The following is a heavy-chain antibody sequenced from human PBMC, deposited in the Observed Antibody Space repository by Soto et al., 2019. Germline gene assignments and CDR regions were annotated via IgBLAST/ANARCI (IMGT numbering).Heavy chain of an antibody. CDR3: ARDSGGGYNYYYYYGMDV. CDR1: GGSISSGDYY. J-gene: IGHJ6*02. D-gene: IGHD1-26*01. Sequence: SETLSLTCTVSGGSISSGDYYWSWIRQPPGKGLEWIGYIYYSGSTYYNPSLKSRVTISVDTSKNQFSLKLSSVTAADTAVYYCARDSGGGYNYYYYYGMDVWRQGTTVTVSS. CDR2: IYYSGST. V-gene: IGHV4-30-4*01.